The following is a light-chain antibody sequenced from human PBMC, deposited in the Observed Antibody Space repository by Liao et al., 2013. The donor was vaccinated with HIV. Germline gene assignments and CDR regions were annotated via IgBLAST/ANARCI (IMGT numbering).Light chain of an antibody. CDR1: KLGDKY. Sequence: SYELTQPPSVSVSPGQTASITCSGDKLGDKYACWYQQKPGQSPVLVIYEDDKRPSGIPERFSGSNSGNTATLTISGAQAIDEADYFCQAWDSRADVVFGGGTKLTV. CDR2: EDD. J-gene: IGLJ2*01. CDR3: QAWDSRADVV. V-gene: IGLV3-1*01.